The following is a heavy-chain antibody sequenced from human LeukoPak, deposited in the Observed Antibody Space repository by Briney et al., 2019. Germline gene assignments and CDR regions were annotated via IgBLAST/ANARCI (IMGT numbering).Heavy chain of an antibody. V-gene: IGHV4-34*01. CDR3: AREWLLGYFGY. J-gene: IGHJ4*02. D-gene: IGHD5-12*01. CDR1: GGSFSGYY. CDR2: INHSGST. Sequence: PSETLSLTCAVYGGSFSGYYWSWIRQPPGKGLEWIGEINHSGSTNYNPSLKSRVTISVDTSKNQFSLKLSSVTAADTAVYYCAREWLLGYFGYWGQGTLVTVSS.